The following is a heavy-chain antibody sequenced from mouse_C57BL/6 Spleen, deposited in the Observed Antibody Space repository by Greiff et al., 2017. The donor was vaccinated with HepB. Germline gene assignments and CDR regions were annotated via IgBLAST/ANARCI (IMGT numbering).Heavy chain of an antibody. CDR1: GYAFTNYL. CDR2: INPGSGGT. D-gene: IGHD2-2*01. J-gene: IGHJ3*01. CDR3: LIYYGYDAPAY. Sequence: VQLQQSGAELVRPGTSVKVSCKASGYAFTNYLIEWVKQRPGQGLEWIGVINPGSGGTNYNEKFKGKATLTADKSSSTAYMQLSSLTSEDSAVYFCLIYYGYDAPAYWGQGTLVTGSA. V-gene: IGHV1-54*01.